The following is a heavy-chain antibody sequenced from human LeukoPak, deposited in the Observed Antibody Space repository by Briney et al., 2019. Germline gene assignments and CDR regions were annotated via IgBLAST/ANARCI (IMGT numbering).Heavy chain of an antibody. J-gene: IGHJ4*02. V-gene: IGHV3-30*02. CDR1: GFTFSNYA. CDR2: LQYDGSDK. CDR3: AKVTVGYSGYDFPDY. Sequence: GGSLRLSCVASGFTFSNYAMHWVRQAPGRGLEWVAFLQYDGSDKYYADSVKGRFTISRDNSKNTLYLQMNSLRAEDTAVYYCAKVTVGYSGYDFPDYWGQGTLVTVSS. D-gene: IGHD5-12*01.